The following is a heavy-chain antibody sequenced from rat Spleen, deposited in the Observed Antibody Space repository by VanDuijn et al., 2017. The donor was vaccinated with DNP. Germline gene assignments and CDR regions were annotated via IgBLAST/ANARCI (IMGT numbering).Heavy chain of an antibody. V-gene: IGHV3-3*01. CDR1: GYSITSGFR. CDR3: ASTQFSGDVNWFAY. J-gene: IGHJ3*01. Sequence: EVQLQESGPGLVKPSQSLSLTCSVTGYSITSGFRWTWIRKFPGNKLEWMGYINSAGNTRYNPSLKSRISITRDTSKNQFFLQVNSVTTEDTATYYCASTQFSGDVNWFAYWGQGTLVTVSS. D-gene: IGHD1-1*01. CDR2: INSAGNT.